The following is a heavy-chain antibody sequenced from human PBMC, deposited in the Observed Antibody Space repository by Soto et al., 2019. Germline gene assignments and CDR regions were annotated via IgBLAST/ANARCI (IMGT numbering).Heavy chain of an antibody. CDR3: ARAMDTAMPSKDNWFDP. CDR2: ISTDENKT. J-gene: IGHJ5*02. Sequence: QVQLVESGGGVVQPGRSLRLSCAASGFTFRSYHLHWVRQAPGKGLEWVATISTDENKTYYTDSVKGRFTISRDNSKNTLYLQVNSLRAEDTAVYYCARAMDTAMPSKDNWFDPWGQGTLVTVSS. D-gene: IGHD5-18*01. CDR1: GFTFRSYH. V-gene: IGHV3-30-3*01.